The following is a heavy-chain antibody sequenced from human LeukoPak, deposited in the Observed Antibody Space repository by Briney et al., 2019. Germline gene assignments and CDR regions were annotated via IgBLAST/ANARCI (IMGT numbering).Heavy chain of an antibody. CDR3: AKQYDFWSGPDY. D-gene: IGHD3-3*01. J-gene: IGHJ4*02. CDR1: GFTVSNNY. V-gene: IGHV3-53*01. CDR2: IHSGGST. Sequence: PGGSLRLSCAASGFTVSNNYMSWVRQAPGKGLEWVSVIHSGGSTFYADSVKGRFTISRDNSKNTLYLQMNSLRVEDTAVYYCAKQYDFWSGPDYWGQGTLVTVSS.